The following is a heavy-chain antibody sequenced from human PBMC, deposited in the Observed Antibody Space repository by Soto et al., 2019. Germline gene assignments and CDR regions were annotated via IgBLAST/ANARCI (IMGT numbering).Heavy chain of an antibody. CDR3: ARQGNGDDY. CDR2: IRSYNNST. Sequence: QVQLVQSGAEVKKPGASVKVSCKASGYTFTSYGVNWVRQAPGQGLEWMGWIRSYNNSTNYAQKLQGRVTMTTDTSTNTAYMEQRSLRSDDTGVYYCARQGNGDDYWGQGTLVTVSS. D-gene: IGHD2-8*01. J-gene: IGHJ4*02. V-gene: IGHV1-18*01. CDR1: GYTFTSYG.